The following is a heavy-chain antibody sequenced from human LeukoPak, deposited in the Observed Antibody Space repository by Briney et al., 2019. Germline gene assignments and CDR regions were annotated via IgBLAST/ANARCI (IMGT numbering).Heavy chain of an antibody. V-gene: IGHV3-48*01. Sequence: GGSLRLSCAASGFTFSSYSMNWVRQAPGKGLEWVSYISSSSSTIYYADSVKGRFTISRDKSKNTLFLQMNSLRPEDTAVYFCAREGIVPAAMPDYWGQGTLVTVFS. CDR2: ISSSSSTI. CDR3: AREGIVPAAMPDY. CDR1: GFTFSSYS. J-gene: IGHJ4*02. D-gene: IGHD2-2*01.